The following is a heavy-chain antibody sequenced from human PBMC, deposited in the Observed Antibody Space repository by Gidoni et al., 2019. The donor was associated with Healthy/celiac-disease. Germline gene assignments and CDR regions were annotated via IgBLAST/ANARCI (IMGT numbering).Heavy chain of an antibody. V-gene: IGHV4-39*07. CDR1: GGSISSSSYY. CDR2: IYYSGST. Sequence: QLQLQESGPGLVKPSETLSLTCTVSGGSISSSSYYWGWIRQPPGKGLEWIGSIYYSGSTYYNPSLKSRVTISVDTSKNQFSLKLSSVTAADTAVYYCARDLVTTKQSFDYWGQGTLVTVSS. CDR3: ARDLVTTKQSFDY. D-gene: IGHD4-17*01. J-gene: IGHJ4*02.